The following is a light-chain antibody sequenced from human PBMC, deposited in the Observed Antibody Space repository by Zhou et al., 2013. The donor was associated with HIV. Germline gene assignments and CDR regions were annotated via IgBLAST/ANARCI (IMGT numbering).Light chain of an antibody. V-gene: IGKV3-11*01. CDR3: QQYNRWPPLT. CDR1: LSVNTN. CDR2: AAS. J-gene: IGKJ4*01. Sequence: EIVLTQSPATLSLSPGERATLSCRASLSVNTNLAWYQHRPGQAPRLLIYAASNRATGIPARFSGSGSGTDFTLTISSLEPEDFAVYYCQQYNRWPPLTFGGGTQVEIK.